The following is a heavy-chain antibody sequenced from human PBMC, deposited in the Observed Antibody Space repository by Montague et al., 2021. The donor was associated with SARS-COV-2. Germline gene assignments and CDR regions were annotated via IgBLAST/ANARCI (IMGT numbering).Heavy chain of an antibody. D-gene: IGHD5-18*01. CDR2: IYHSGNT. Sequence: SETLSLTCSVSGGSISGYYWSWIRQPPGKGLEWIGYIYHSGNTKYNPSLKSRVSISVDTSKNQFSLRLSSVTAADTAVYYCAREYRIELWQTNWYFGLWGRGTLATASS. V-gene: IGHV4-59*01. CDR3: AREYRIELWQTNWYFGL. J-gene: IGHJ2*01. CDR1: GGSISGYY.